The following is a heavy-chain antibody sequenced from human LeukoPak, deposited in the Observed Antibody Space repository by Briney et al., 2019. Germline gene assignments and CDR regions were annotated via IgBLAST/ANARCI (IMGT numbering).Heavy chain of an antibody. CDR3: ARLGTGEAFDI. CDR2: IRSEGNSYAS. V-gene: IGHV3-73*01. Sequence: PGGSLRLSCAASGFTFSGSAMHWVRQASGKGLEWVGRIRSEGNSYASAYAASVKGRFTISRDDSKNTAYLQMNSLKTEDTAVYYCARLGTGEAFDIWGQGTMVTVSS. D-gene: IGHD7-27*01. J-gene: IGHJ3*02. CDR1: GFTFSGSA.